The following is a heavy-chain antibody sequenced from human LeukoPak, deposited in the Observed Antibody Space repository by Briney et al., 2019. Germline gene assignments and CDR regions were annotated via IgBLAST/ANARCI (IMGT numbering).Heavy chain of an antibody. CDR2: INSDGSKT. D-gene: IGHD3-10*01. V-gene: IGHV3-74*01. CDR1: GFFFNTYW. CDR3: ARGGSLEYYFDY. Sequence: GGSLRLSCAASGFFFNTYWMHWVRQAPGKGLEWVSRINSDGSKTSYADSVKGRFTISRDNAKNTLYLQMNGLRAEDTAVYYCARGGSLEYYFDYWGRGTLVTVSS. J-gene: IGHJ4*02.